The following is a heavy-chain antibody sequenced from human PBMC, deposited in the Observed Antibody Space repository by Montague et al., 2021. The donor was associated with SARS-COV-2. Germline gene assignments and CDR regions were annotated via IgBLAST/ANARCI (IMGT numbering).Heavy chain of an antibody. D-gene: IGHD3-22*01. V-gene: IGHV3-23*01. J-gene: IGHJ4*02. CDR3: AKGYYYDTSGYLHPFDY. CDR2: ITGSGGST. Sequence: SLRLPCAASGFTFRSYCMSWVRQAPGKGLEWVSGITGSGGSTYYADSVKGRFTISRDNSKKTLYLQMNSLRAEDTAVYYCAKGYYYDTSGYLHPFDYWGQGTPVTVSS. CDR1: GFTFRSYC.